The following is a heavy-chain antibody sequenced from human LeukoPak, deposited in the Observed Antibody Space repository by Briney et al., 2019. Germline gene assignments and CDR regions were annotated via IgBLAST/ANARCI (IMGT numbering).Heavy chain of an antibody. V-gene: IGHV1-2*02. J-gene: IGHJ4*02. Sequence: GASVKVSCKASGGTFSSYAISWVRQAPGQGLEWMGWINPNSGGTNYAQKFQGRVTMTRDTSISTAYMELSRLRSDDTAVYYCARDRSLVRGVIKYYFDYWGQGTLVTVSS. CDR1: GGTFSSYA. CDR3: ARDRSLVRGVIKYYFDY. CDR2: INPNSGGT. D-gene: IGHD3-10*01.